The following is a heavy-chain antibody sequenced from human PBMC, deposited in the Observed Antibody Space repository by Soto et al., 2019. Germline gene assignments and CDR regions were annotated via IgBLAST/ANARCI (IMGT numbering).Heavy chain of an antibody. CDR1: GFTFSSYS. CDR2: ISSSSSYI. D-gene: IGHD2-2*03. CDR3: ARDGHGYCSSTSCLYYYGMDV. Sequence: EVQLVESGGGLVKPGGSLRLSCAASGFTFSSYSMNWVRQAPGKGLEWVSSISSSSSYIYYADSVKGRFTISRDNAKNSLYRQMNSLRAEDTAVYYCARDGHGYCSSTSCLYYYGMDVWGQGTTVTVSS. V-gene: IGHV3-21*01. J-gene: IGHJ6*02.